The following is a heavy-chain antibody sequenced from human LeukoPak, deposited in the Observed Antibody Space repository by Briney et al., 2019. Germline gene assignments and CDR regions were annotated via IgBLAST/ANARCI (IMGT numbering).Heavy chain of an antibody. J-gene: IGHJ4*02. CDR2: IYYSGTT. CDR3: ASPTPYYYDSSGGS. CDR1: GGSISSYY. Sequence: PSETLSLTCTVSGGSISSYYWNWIRQPPGKGLEWIGYIYYSGTTNYNPSLKSRVTISVDTSKNQFSLKLSSVTAADTAVYYCASPTPYYYDSSGGSWGQGTLVTVSS. V-gene: IGHV4-59*12. D-gene: IGHD3-22*01.